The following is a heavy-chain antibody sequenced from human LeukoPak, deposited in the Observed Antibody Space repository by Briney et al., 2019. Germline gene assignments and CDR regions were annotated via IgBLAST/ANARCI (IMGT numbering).Heavy chain of an antibody. CDR2: ISSSSSYI. J-gene: IGHJ6*02. Sequence: GGSLRLSCAASGFTFSSYSMNWVRQAPGKGLEWVSSISSSSSYIYYADSVKGRFTISRDNAKNSLYLQMNSLRDEDMAVYYCAKDLFVVVAASYYYYYYGMDVWGQGTTVTVSS. V-gene: IGHV3-21*01. CDR1: GFTFSSYS. CDR3: AKDLFVVVAASYYYYYYGMDV. D-gene: IGHD2-15*01.